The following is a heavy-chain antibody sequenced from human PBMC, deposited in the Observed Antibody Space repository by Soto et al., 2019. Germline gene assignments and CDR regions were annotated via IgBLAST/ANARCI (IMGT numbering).Heavy chain of an antibody. J-gene: IGHJ6*03. CDR1: GFTFSSYA. V-gene: IGHV3-23*01. CDR2: ISGSGGST. D-gene: IGHD4-4*01. Sequence: GGSLRLSCAASGFTFSSYAMSWVRQAPGKGLEWVSAISGSGGSTYYADSVKGRFTISRDNSKNTLYLQMNSLRAEDTAVYYCAKDHEEYSNYYYYYYMDVWGKGTTVTVSS. CDR3: AKDHEEYSNYYYYYYMDV.